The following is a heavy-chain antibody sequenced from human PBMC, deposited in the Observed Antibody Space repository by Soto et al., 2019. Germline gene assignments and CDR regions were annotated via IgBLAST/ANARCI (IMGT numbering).Heavy chain of an antibody. D-gene: IGHD3-22*01. J-gene: IGHJ1*01. CDR3: ARDRVESGYPEYFQH. CDR2: IYSGGST. Sequence: EVQLVESGGGLIQTGGSLRLSCAASGFTVCSNYMSWVRQAPGKGLEWVSVIYSGGSTYYADSVKGRFTISRDNSKNTLYLQMNSLRAEDTAVYYCARDRVESGYPEYFQHWGQGTLVTVSS. V-gene: IGHV3-53*01. CDR1: GFTVCSNY.